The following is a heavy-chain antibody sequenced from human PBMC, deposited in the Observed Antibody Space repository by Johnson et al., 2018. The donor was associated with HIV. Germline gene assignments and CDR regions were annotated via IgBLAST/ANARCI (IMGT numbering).Heavy chain of an antibody. CDR2: IWYDGSNK. CDR1: GFTFSSYA. J-gene: IGHJ3*02. V-gene: IGHV3-33*06. CDR3: AKDEEGDYGDLGAFNI. D-gene: IGHD4-17*01. Sequence: QMLLVESGGGVVQPGRSLRLSCAASGFTFSSYAMHWVRQAPGKGLEWVAVIWYDGSNKYYADSVKGRFTISRDNSKNTLYLQMNSLRAEDTAVYYCAKDEEGDYGDLGAFNIWG.